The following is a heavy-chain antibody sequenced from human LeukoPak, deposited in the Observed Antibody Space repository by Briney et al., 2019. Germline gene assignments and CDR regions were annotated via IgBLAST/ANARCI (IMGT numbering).Heavy chain of an antibody. CDR1: GFTFSSYA. CDR2: ISYDGSNK. J-gene: IGHJ5*02. V-gene: IGHV3-30-3*01. CDR3: ARDLPWFDP. Sequence: GGSLRLSCAASGFTFSSYAMHWVRQAPGKGLEWVVVISYDGSNKYYADSVKGRFTISRGNSKNTLYLQMNSLRAEDTAVYYCARDLPWFDPWGQGTLVTVSS.